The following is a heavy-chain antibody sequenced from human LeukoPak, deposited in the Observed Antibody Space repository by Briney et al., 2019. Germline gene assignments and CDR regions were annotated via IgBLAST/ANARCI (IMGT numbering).Heavy chain of an antibody. V-gene: IGHV4-4*02. D-gene: IGHD1-26*01. CDR3: ATAYSGSYFYFDY. J-gene: IGHJ4*02. CDR1: GGSISSSNW. CDR2: IYHSGST. Sequence: SGTLSLTCAVSGGSISSSNWWSWVRQPPGQGLEWIGEIYHSGSTNYNPSLKSRVTISVDKSKNQFSLKPSSVTAADTAVYYCATAYSGSYFYFDYWGQGTLVTVSS.